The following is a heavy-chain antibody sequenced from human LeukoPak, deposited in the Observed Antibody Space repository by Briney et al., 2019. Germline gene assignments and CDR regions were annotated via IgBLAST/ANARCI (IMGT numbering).Heavy chain of an antibody. CDR2: MNPNSGNT. V-gene: IGHV1-8*01. Sequence: ASVKVSCKASGYTFTSYDINWVRQATGQGLEWMGWMNPNSGNTGYAQKFQGRVTMTRNTSISTAYMELSSLRSEDTAVYYCARDSYYYGHYYMDVWGKGTTVTVSS. CDR3: ARDSYYYGHYYMDV. D-gene: IGHD3-10*01. J-gene: IGHJ6*03. CDR1: GYTFTSYD.